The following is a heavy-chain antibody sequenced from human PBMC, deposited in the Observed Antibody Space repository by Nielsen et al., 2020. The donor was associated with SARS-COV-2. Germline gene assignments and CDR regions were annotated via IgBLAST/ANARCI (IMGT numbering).Heavy chain of an antibody. J-gene: IGHJ2*01. CDR2: IYSGGAT. V-gene: IGHV3-53*01. Sequence: GESLKISCAASGFAVSSNYMSWVRQSPVKGLEWVSVIYSGGATHYADSVKGRLTIFRDDSKNTVYLQMNSLRADDTAVYYCARDFHFRGELTSWYFDLWGHGALVTVSS. CDR3: ARDFHFRGELTSWYFDL. D-gene: IGHD3-16*02. CDR1: GFAVSSNY.